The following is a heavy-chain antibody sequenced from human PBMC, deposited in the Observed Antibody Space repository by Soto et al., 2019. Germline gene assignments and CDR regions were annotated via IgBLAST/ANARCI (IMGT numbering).Heavy chain of an antibody. D-gene: IGHD6-19*01. V-gene: IGHV3-23*01. Sequence: RGSLRLSCAASGFTFSSYAMSWVRQAPGKGLEWVSAISGSGGSTYYADSVKGRFTISRDNSKNTLYLQMNSLRAEDTAVYYCAKDRGSLKSARIAVAGTYDYWGQGTLVTVSS. CDR1: GFTFSSYA. CDR3: AKDRGSLKSARIAVAGTYDY. CDR2: ISGSGGST. J-gene: IGHJ4*02.